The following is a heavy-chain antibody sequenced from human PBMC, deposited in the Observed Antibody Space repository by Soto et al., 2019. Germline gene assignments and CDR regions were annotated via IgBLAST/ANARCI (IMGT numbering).Heavy chain of an antibody. CDR3: AKHAGGYYYAPYDY. CDR2: ISGSGGST. CDR1: GFTFSSYA. Sequence: GGSLRLSCAASGFTFSSYAMSWVRQAPGKGLEWVSGISGSGGSTYYADSVKGRFTISRDNSKNTLYLQMNSLRAEDTAVYYCAKHAGGYYYAPYDYWGQGTLVTVSS. V-gene: IGHV3-23*01. J-gene: IGHJ4*02. D-gene: IGHD3-22*01.